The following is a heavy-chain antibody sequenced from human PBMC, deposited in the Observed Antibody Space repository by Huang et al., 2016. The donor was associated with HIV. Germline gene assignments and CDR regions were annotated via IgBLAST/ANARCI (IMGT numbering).Heavy chain of an antibody. Sequence: QVQLVESGGGLVKPGGSLGLSCAASGFTFSDYYMSWIRQAPGKGLEWVAYISSSSSTVYYADSVKGRFTISRDNGENSLYLQMNSLRAEDTALYYCAREKSTGVDYWGQGTLVTVSS. CDR3: AREKSTGVDY. CDR2: ISSSSSTV. V-gene: IGHV3-11*01. D-gene: IGHD4-17*01. J-gene: IGHJ4*02. CDR1: GFTFSDYY.